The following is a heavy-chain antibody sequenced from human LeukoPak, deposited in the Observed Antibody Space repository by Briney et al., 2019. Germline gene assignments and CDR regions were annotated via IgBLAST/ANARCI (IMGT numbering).Heavy chain of an antibody. CDR2: ISWDGGST. Sequence: PGGSLRLSCAASGFTFDDYAMHWVRHAPGKGLEWVSLISWDGGSTYYADSVKGRFTISRDNSKNSLYLQMNSLRAEDTALYYCAKAHFYNTYYFDYWGQGTLVTVSS. D-gene: IGHD1-1*01. CDR3: AKAHFYNTYYFDY. J-gene: IGHJ4*02. CDR1: GFTFDDYA. V-gene: IGHV3-43D*03.